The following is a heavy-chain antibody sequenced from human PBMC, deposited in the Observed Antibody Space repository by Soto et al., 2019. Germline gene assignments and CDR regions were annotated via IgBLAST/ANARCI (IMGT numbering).Heavy chain of an antibody. J-gene: IGHJ4*02. CDR1: GFSFSNAW. V-gene: IGHV3-15*07. CDR2: IKSKTNGGTT. Sequence: EVQLVESGGGLVKPGGSLRLSCAASGFSFSNAWMHWVRQAPGKGLEWVGRIKSKTNGGTTDYAAPVKGRFTISRDDSKHTLYLQMNSLKTEDAVLYYCTTDLGLARRSVAGCDYWGQGTLVTVSS. CDR3: TTDLGLARRSVAGCDY. D-gene: IGHD6-6*01.